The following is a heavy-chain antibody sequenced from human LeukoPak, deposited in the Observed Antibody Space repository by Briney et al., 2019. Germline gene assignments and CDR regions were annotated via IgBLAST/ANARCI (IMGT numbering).Heavy chain of an antibody. CDR1: GGTFSSYA. D-gene: IGHD2-15*01. V-gene: IGHV1-69*05. Sequence: AASVKVSCKASGGTFSSYALSWVRQAPGQGLECMGGIILIFGTANYAQKLQGRVTITTDESTSTAYMELSSLRSEDTAVYYSARDGYCSGGSCYDDYWGQGTLVTVSS. CDR3: ARDGYCSGGSCYDDY. CDR2: IILIFGTA. J-gene: IGHJ4*02.